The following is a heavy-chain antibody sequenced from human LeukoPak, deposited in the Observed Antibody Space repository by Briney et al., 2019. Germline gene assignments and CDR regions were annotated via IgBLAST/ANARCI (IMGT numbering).Heavy chain of an antibody. CDR2: ISKDGSTL. J-gene: IGHJ4*02. CDR3: SSATFEVGGAVDY. V-gene: IGHV3-30*19. D-gene: IGHD3-3*01. CDR1: GFTFSSYG. Sequence: GSLRLSCAASGFTFSSYGIHWVRQAPGKGLEWVALISKDGSTLNYAASVKGRFTISRDNSNNMVYLQMNSLRTEDTAVYYCSSATFEVGGAVDYWGQGTLATVSS.